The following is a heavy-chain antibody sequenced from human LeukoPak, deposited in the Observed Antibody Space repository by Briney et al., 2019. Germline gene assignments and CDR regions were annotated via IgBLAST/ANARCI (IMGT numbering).Heavy chain of an antibody. Sequence: PSETLSLTCAVYGGSFSGYYWSWIRQPPGKGLEWIGEINHSGSTNYNPSLKSRVTISVDTSKNQFSLKLSSVTAADTAVYYCARVQWMVKRDYWGKGTLVTVSS. CDR2: INHSGST. V-gene: IGHV4-34*01. CDR3: ARVQWMVKRDY. D-gene: IGHD6-19*01. CDR1: GGSFSGYY. J-gene: IGHJ4*02.